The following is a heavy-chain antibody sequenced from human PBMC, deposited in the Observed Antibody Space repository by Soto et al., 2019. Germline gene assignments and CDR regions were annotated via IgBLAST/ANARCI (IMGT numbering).Heavy chain of an antibody. CDR1: GFSFSHYA. D-gene: IGHD3-22*01. J-gene: IGHJ5*02. CDR2: ISYDGDNR. CDR3: VSPHSDSSNAFDL. Sequence: GGSLRLSCAASGFSFSHYAMHWVRQPPGKGLEWVALISYDGDNRYFTDSVRGRFTISRDNSKTTVYLEMNSLRLDDTATYYCVSPHSDSSNAFDLWGQGTLVTVSS. V-gene: IGHV3-30-3*01.